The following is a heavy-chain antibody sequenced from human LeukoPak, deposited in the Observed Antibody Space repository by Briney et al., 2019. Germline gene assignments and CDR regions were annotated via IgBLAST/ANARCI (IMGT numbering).Heavy chain of an antibody. J-gene: IGHJ4*02. D-gene: IGHD2-2*01. V-gene: IGHV1-2*06. CDR2: INPNSGGT. CDR3: ARDYCSKTSCFDY. Sequence: GASVKVSCKASGYSFTGYYMHWVRQAPGQGLEWMARINPNSGGTNYAQKFQGRVTMTRDTSISTAYMELSRLRSDDTAVYYCARDYCSKTSCFDYWGQGTLVTVSS. CDR1: GYSFTGYY.